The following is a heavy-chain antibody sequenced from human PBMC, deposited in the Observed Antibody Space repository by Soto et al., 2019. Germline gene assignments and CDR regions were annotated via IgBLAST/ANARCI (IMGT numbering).Heavy chain of an antibody. J-gene: IGHJ3*02. D-gene: IGHD6-19*01. CDR3: AKDEADRYSSGWYGAFDI. CDR2: ISGSGGST. CDR1: GFTFSSYA. Sequence: GGSLRLSCAASGFTFSSYAMSWVRQAPGKGLEWVSAISGSGGSTYYADSVKGRFTISRDNSKNTLYLQMNSLRAEDTAVYYCAKDEADRYSSGWYGAFDIWGKGTMVTVSS. V-gene: IGHV3-23*01.